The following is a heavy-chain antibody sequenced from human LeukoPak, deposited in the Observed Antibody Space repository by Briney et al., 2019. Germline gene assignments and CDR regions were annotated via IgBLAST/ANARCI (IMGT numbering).Heavy chain of an antibody. D-gene: IGHD2-2*01. V-gene: IGHV1-2*02. CDR3: ARLGDIVVVPAAMEV. Sequence: ASVQVSCKASGYTFTGYYMHWVRQAPGQGLEWMGWINPNSGGTNYAQKFQGRVTMTRDTSISTAYMELSRLRSDDTAVYYCARLGDIVVVPAAMEVWGQGTLVTVSS. CDR2: INPNSGGT. J-gene: IGHJ4*02. CDR1: GYTFTGYY.